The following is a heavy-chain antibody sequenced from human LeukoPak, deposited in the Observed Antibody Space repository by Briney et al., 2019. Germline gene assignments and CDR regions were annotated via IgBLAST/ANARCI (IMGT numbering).Heavy chain of an antibody. J-gene: IGHJ6*03. Sequence: ASVKVSCKASGYNFTGHYMHWVRQAPGQGLEWMGWINPKSGGTNYAQKFQGRVTMTRDTSISTAYMELSRLRSDDTAVYYCATLAGATAEPTYYYYYYMDVWGKGTTVTISS. CDR2: INPKSGGT. CDR1: GYNFTGHY. D-gene: IGHD1-26*01. CDR3: ATLAGATAEPTYYYYYYMDV. V-gene: IGHV1-2*02.